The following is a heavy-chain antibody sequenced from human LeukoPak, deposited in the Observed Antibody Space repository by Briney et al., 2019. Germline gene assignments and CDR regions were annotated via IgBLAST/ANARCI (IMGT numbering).Heavy chain of an antibody. CDR2: IYRGGNT. D-gene: IGHD1-26*01. CDR3: AKDGLEWELYFDY. CDR1: GFTVSGHP. J-gene: IGHJ4*02. Sequence: GGSLRLSCAASGFTVSGHPMSWVRQAPGKGLEWVSVIYRGGNTYYADSVKGRFTISTDNSKNTLYLQMNSLRAEDTAVYYCAKDGLEWELYFDYWGQGTLVTVSS. V-gene: IGHV3-53*05.